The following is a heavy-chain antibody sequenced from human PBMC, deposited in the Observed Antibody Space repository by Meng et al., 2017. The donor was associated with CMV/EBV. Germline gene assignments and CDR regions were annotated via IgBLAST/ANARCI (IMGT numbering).Heavy chain of an antibody. D-gene: IGHD6-19*01. J-gene: IGHJ5*02. CDR2: INHSGST. Sequence: QVTLQQWGDGLLKPSEPLSLTCSVYGGSFSGYYWSGIRQPPGKGLEWIGEINHSGSTNYNPSLKSRVTISVDTSKNQFSLKLSSVTAADTAVYYCARGRQWLVRGWFDPWGQGTLVTVSS. V-gene: IGHV4-34*01. CDR3: ARGRQWLVRGWFDP. CDR1: GGSFSGYY.